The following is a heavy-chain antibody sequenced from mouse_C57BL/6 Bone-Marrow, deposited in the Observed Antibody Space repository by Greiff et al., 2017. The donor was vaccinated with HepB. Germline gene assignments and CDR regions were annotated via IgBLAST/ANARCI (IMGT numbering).Heavy chain of an antibody. CDR3: ARMPVFYYGSRWYYAMDY. CDR2: IWWDDDK. CDR1: GFSLSTFGMG. Sequence: QVTLKESGPGILQPSQTLSLTCSFSGFSLSTFGMGVGWIRQPSGKGLEWLAHIWWDDDKYYNPALKSRLTISKDTSKNQVFLKIANVDTADTATYYCARMPVFYYGSRWYYAMDYWGQGTSVTVSS. D-gene: IGHD1-1*01. V-gene: IGHV8-8*01. J-gene: IGHJ4*01.